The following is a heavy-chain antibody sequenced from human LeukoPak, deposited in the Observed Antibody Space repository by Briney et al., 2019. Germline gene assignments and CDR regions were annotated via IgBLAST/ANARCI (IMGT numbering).Heavy chain of an antibody. J-gene: IGHJ4*02. Sequence: PGGSLRLSCPASGLTLSSYAMSWVRHAPGKGMEWVSSISTIGGRTNYADSVKGRLTICRDKSTNTLYMQMNSLKAEDTAVYYCAKSPVLRFLEWLQYYFDYWGQGTLVTVSS. V-gene: IGHV3-23*01. CDR3: AKSPVLRFLEWLQYYFDY. CDR1: GLTLSSYA. D-gene: IGHD3-3*01. CDR2: ISTIGGRT.